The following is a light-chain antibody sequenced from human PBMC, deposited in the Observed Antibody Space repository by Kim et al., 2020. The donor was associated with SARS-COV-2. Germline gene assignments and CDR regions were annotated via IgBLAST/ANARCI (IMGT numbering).Light chain of an antibody. J-gene: IGKJ5*01. CDR3: QQFYSYPIT. CDR1: QGISSA. Sequence: AFVGDSVTITCRASQGISSALAWYQQTSGRAPKLLIYDASNLESGVPSRFSGSGSGTDFTLTISSVQPEDFATYYCQQFYSYPITFGQGTRLEIK. CDR2: DAS. V-gene: IGKV1-13*02.